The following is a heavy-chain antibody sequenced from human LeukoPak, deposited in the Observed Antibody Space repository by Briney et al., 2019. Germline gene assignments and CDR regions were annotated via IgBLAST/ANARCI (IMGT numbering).Heavy chain of an antibody. D-gene: IGHD4-23*01. CDR3: AREQRGGLSGNLGGLFASYHTYYYMDV. V-gene: IGHV1-46*01. CDR1: GYTFTMYY. Sequence: ASVKVSCKASGYTFTMYYIHWVRQAPGQGLEWMGMINPSDGATTYAQKFQGRGTMTRDMSTTTVYMDLRTLRSEDTAVYSWAREQRGGLSGNLGGLFASYHTYYYMDVWGRGTTVTVSS. J-gene: IGHJ6*03. CDR2: INPSDGAT.